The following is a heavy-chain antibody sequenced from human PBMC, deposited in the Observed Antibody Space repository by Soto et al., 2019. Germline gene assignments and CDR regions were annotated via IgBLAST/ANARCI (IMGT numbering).Heavy chain of an antibody. Sequence: QVQLVQSGAEVKKPGASVKVSCKASGYMFTTNAIHWVRQSPGHRLEWMAWINPANGKTKSSQTYQGRVTFTRDTSATTAYMELTSLTPEDKAVYYCARHSGQWLVLGTVDYWGQGTLVTVSS. CDR3: ARHSGQWLVLGTVDY. D-gene: IGHD6-19*01. CDR2: INPANGKT. J-gene: IGHJ4*02. CDR1: GYMFTTNA. V-gene: IGHV1-3*01.